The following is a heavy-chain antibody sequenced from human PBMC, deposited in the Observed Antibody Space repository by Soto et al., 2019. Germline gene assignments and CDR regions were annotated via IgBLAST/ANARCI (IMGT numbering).Heavy chain of an antibody. D-gene: IGHD5-12*01. CDR3: TRDWRTVRLRSIDY. CDR2: ISFTGSTI. J-gene: IGHJ4*02. CDR1: GFTFIDYF. Sequence: PGGSLRLSCAASGFTFIDYFMSWILQAPGKGLEWVSYISFTGSTIYYADSVKGRFTVSRDNANNSLYLQMNSLRAEDTAVYYCTRDWRTVRLRSIDYWGQGTLVTVSS. V-gene: IGHV3-11*01.